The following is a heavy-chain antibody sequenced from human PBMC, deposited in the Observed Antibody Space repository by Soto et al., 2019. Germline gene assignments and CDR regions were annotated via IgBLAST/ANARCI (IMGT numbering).Heavy chain of an antibody. Sequence: EVQLVESGGGLVQPGGSLRLSCAASGFTFSSYSMNWVRQAPGKGLEWVSYIDSSSGTIYYADSVKGRFTISRDNAKNSLYLQMNSQRDEDTAVYYCAREDGDLNWFDPWGQGTLVTVSS. J-gene: IGHJ5*02. V-gene: IGHV3-48*02. CDR3: AREDGDLNWFDP. CDR2: IDSSSGTI. CDR1: GFTFSSYS. D-gene: IGHD4-17*01.